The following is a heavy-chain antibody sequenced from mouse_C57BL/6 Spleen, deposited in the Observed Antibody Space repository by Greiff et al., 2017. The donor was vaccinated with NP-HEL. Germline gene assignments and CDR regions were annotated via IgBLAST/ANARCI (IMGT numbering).Heavy chain of an antibody. CDR1: GFTFSSYA. V-gene: IGHV5-4*01. J-gene: IGHJ3*01. CDR3: ARDYYGSRVAWFAY. CDR2: ISDGGSYT. D-gene: IGHD1-1*01. Sequence: EVHLVESGGGLVKPGGSLKLSCAASGFTFSSYAMSWVRQTPEKRLEWVATISDGGSYTYYPDNVKGRFTISRDNAKNNLYLQMSHLKSEDTAMYYCARDYYGSRVAWFAYWGQGTLVTVSA.